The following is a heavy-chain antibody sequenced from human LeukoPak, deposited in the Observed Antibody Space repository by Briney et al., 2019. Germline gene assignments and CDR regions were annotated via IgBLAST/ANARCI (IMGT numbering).Heavy chain of an antibody. CDR1: GFTFTSYN. D-gene: IGHD6-25*01. J-gene: IGHJ4*02. V-gene: IGHV3-21*01. CDR3: ARGELQSQRLDLLDS. Sequence: GGSLRLSCAASGFTFTSYNMDWVRQAPGKGLEWLSSISSISNYIYYAESVKGRFTISRDNAKNLLYLQMDSLRAEDMAIYYCARGELQSQRLDLLDSWGQGVLVTVSS. CDR2: ISSISNYI.